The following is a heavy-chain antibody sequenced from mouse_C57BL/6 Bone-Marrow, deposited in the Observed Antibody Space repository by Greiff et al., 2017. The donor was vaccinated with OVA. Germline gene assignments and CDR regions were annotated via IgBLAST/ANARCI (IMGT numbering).Heavy chain of an antibody. V-gene: IGHV1-82*01. Sequence: QVQLQQSGPELVKPGASVKISCKASGYAFSSSWMNWVKQRPGQGLEWIGRIYPGDGDTNYNGKFKGKATLTADKSSSTAYMQLSSLTSEDSAVYFCARHEDGYYASYFDYWGQGTTLTVSS. D-gene: IGHD2-3*01. CDR3: ARHEDGYYASYFDY. CDR2: IYPGDGDT. J-gene: IGHJ2*01. CDR1: GYAFSSSW.